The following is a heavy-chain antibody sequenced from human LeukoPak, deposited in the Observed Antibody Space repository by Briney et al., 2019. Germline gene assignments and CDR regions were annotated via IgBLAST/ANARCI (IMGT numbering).Heavy chain of an antibody. Sequence: GEPLTISCKGFGYTFTYWIAWVRQTPGKGLGWMGIILPGDSDTRYSPSFQGQVTISVDKSLSTAYLQWSSLKASDTAVYYCARRDGGGQFFFDSWGQGSLVTVSS. J-gene: IGHJ4*02. CDR3: ARRDGGGQFFFDS. V-gene: IGHV5-51*01. CDR2: ILPGDSDT. D-gene: IGHD3-16*01. CDR1: GYTFTYW.